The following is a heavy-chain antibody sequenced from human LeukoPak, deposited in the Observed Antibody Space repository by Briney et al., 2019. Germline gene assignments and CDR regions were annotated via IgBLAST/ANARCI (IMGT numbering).Heavy chain of an antibody. Sequence: ASVKVSCKASGYTFTSYDINWVRQATGQGLEWMGWMNPNSGNTGYAQKFQGRVTMTRNTSISTAYMEVSSLRSEDTAVYYCARGRRDYGGKPLSYWGQGTLVTVSS. V-gene: IGHV1-8*01. CDR1: GYTFTSYD. CDR3: ARGRRDYGGKPLSY. D-gene: IGHD4-23*01. J-gene: IGHJ4*02. CDR2: MNPNSGNT.